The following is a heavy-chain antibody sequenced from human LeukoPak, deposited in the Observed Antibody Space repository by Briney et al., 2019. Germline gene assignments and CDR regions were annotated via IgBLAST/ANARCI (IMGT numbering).Heavy chain of an antibody. CDR3: ARDQSQLPLDY. J-gene: IGHJ4*02. Sequence: GGSLRLSCAASGFTFDDYAMHWVRQAPGKGLEWVSLISGDGGSTYYADSVKGRFTISRDNSKNSLYLQMNSLRAEDTAVYYCARDQSQLPLDYWGQGTLVTVSS. D-gene: IGHD2-2*01. CDR1: GFTFDDYA. CDR2: ISGDGGST. V-gene: IGHV3-43*02.